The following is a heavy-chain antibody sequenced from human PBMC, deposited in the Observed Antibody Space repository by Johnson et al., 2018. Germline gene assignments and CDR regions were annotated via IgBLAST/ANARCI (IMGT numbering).Heavy chain of an antibody. Sequence: QVQLGQCGGGVVQPGESLRLSCAASGFTFSSYALHWVRQAPGKGLEWVALISFAGHRQYYADFMKDRFTISRDNSKNTLSLQMNNLRPEDTAVSYCARDRPYYDLLTGFYRQHGGQGTLVVVSS. D-gene: IGHD3-9*01. CDR1: GFTFSSYA. CDR2: ISFAGHRQ. CDR3: ARDRPYYDLLTGFYRQH. V-gene: IGHV3-30-3*01. J-gene: IGHJ1*01.